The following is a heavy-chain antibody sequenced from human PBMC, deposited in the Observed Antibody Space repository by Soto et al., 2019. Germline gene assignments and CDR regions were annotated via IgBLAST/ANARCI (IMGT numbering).Heavy chain of an antibody. CDR2: IYHSGST. Sequence: SETLSLTCAVSGGSISSSNWWSWVRQPPGKGLEWIGEIYHSGSTNYNPSLKSRVTISVDKSKNQFSLKLSSVTAADTAVYYCARGGLRYFDWLSYGMDVWGQGTTVTVSS. V-gene: IGHV4-4*02. CDR1: GGSISSSNW. CDR3: ARGGLRYFDWLSYGMDV. D-gene: IGHD3-9*01. J-gene: IGHJ6*02.